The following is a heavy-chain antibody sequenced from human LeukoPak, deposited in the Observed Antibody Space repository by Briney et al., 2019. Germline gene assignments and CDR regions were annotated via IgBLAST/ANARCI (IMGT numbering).Heavy chain of an antibody. CDR3: ARGLSYRYYMDV. CDR2: IYYSGST. Sequence: PSETLSLTCTVSGVSISSHYWSWLRQPPGKGLEWIGYIYYSGSTNYNPSLKSRVTISVDTSKNQFSLKLSSVTAADTAVYYCARGLSYRYYMDVWGKGTTVTSP. CDR1: GVSISSHY. V-gene: IGHV4-59*11. D-gene: IGHD1-26*01. J-gene: IGHJ6*03.